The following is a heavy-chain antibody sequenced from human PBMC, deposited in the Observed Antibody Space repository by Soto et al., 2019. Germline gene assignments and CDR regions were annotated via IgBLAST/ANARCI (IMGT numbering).Heavy chain of an antibody. CDR1: GYTFTSYA. D-gene: IGHD6-13*01. CDR3: ARSIAAAFNWSDP. V-gene: IGHV1-3*01. CDR2: INAGNGNT. J-gene: IGHJ5*02. Sequence: GASVKVSCKASGYTFTSYAMHWVRQAPGQRLEWMGWINAGNGNTKYSQKFQGRVTITRDISASTAYMELSSLRSEDTAVYYCARSIAAAFNWSDPWGQGTLVTVSS.